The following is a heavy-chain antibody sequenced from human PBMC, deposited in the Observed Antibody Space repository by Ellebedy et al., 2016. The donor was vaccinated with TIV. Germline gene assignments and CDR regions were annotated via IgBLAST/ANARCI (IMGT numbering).Heavy chain of an antibody. V-gene: IGHV1-2*04. J-gene: IGHJ4*02. CDR2: INPNSGGT. D-gene: IGHD2-15*01. CDR3: ARGGGSGGEN. Sequence: AASVKVSCKASGGTFSSYAISWVRQAPGQGLEWMGWINPNSGGTNYAQKFQGWVTMTRDTSISTAYMELSRLRSDDTAVYYCARGGGSGGENWGQGTLVTVSS. CDR1: GGTFSSYA.